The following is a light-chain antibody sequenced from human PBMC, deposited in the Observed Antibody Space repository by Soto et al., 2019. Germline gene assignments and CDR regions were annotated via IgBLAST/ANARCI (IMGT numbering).Light chain of an antibody. CDR1: SSNIGNNY. J-gene: IGLJ2*01. Sequence: QSVLTQPPSVSAAPGQKVTISCSGSSSNIGNNYVSWYQQLPGTAPKLLIYENNKRPSGIPDRFSGSKSGTSATLGITGLQTGDEADYYCGRWDSSLSADVVFGGGTKLTVL. CDR3: GRWDSSLSADVV. CDR2: ENN. V-gene: IGLV1-51*02.